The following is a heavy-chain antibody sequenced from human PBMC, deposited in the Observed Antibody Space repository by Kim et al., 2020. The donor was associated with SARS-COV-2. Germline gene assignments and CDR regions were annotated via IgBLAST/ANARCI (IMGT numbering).Heavy chain of an antibody. V-gene: IGHV3-74*01. Sequence: VKGRFTISRGNAKNTLYLQMNSLGAEDTAVYYCATDYYDSRGYYYYAMDVWGQGTTGTVSS. CDR3: ATDYYDSRGYYYYAMDV. D-gene: IGHD3-22*01. J-gene: IGHJ6*02.